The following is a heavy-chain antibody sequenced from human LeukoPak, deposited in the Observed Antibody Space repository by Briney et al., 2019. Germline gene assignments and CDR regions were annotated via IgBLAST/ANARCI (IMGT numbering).Heavy chain of an antibody. CDR2: SYYSGST. V-gene: IGHV4-59*01. Sequence: SETLSLTCTVSGDSISSYYWSWIRQPPGKGLEWIGCSYYSGSTNYNPSLKSRVTISVDTSKNQFSLKLSPVTAADTAVYYCARDVVGGGNFDYWGQGILVTVSS. CDR3: ARDVVGGGNFDY. D-gene: IGHD1-26*01. CDR1: GDSISSYY. J-gene: IGHJ4*02.